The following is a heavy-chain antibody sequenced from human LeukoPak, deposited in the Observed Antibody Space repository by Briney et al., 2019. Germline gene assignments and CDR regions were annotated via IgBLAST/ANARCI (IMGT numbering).Heavy chain of an antibody. Sequence: ASVKVSCKASGYTFTTYGISWVRQAPGQGLEWMGWISAYNGNTNYAQKLQGRVTMTRDTSISTAYMELSRLRSDDTAVYYCARFPLMVRGVIGAFDIWGQGTMVTVSS. D-gene: IGHD3-10*01. CDR2: ISAYNGNT. CDR3: ARFPLMVRGVIGAFDI. J-gene: IGHJ3*02. V-gene: IGHV1-18*01. CDR1: GYTFTTYG.